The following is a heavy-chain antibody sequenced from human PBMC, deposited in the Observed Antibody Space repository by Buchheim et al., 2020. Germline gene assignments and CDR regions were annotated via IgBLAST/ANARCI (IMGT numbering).Heavy chain of an antibody. V-gene: IGHV1-69*04. CDR3: AAGTSHSFRESGLDY. CDR2: IIPILGIT. J-gene: IGHJ4*02. D-gene: IGHD3-10*01. Sequence: QVQLVQSGAEVKKPGSSGKVSCKASGGTFSNYAISWVRQAPGQGLEWMGRIIPILGITNYAQKFQGRVTITADKSTSAAYMELSSLRSEDTAVYYCAAGTSHSFRESGLDYWGQGTL. CDR1: GGTFSNYA.